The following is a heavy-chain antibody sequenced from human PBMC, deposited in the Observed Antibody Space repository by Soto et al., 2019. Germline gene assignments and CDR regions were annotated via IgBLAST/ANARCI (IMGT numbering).Heavy chain of an antibody. CDR1: GYSFTSYW. J-gene: IGHJ1*01. CDR3: ARSGWEPGRDLQH. D-gene: IGHD1-26*01. Sequence: PGGSLKISWKGSGYSFTSYWIRWVRQMPGKGLEWMGIIYPGDSDTRYSPSFQGQVTISADKSISTAYLQWSSLKASDTAMYYCARSGWEPGRDLQHWGQGTLVTVSS. V-gene: IGHV5-51*01. CDR2: IYPGDSDT.